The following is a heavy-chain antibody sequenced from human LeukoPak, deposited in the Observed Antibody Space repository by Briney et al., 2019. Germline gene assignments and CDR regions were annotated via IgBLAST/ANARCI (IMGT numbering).Heavy chain of an antibody. CDR1: GGSFSGYY. V-gene: IGHV4-34*01. J-gene: IGHJ4*02. CDR2: INHSGST. Sequence: PSETLSLTCAVYGGSFSGYYWSWIRQPPGKGLEGIGEINHSGSTNYNPSLKSRVTISVDTSKDQFSMKLGSVTAADTAVYYCARGGYCSSTSCYRPLDYWGQGTLVTVSS. CDR3: ARGGYCSSTSCYRPLDY. D-gene: IGHD2-2*01.